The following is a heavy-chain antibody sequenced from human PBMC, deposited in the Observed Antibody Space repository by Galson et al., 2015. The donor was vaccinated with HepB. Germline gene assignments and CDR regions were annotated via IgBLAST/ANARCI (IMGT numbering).Heavy chain of an antibody. D-gene: IGHD1-26*01. Sequence: SLRLSCAASGFTFADYVITWVRQAPGKGLEWVGFIRSKAYSGTTEYAASVKGRFTISRDNYKNIAYLQMNSLRVEDTAMYYCARDLGEWELEKGLNYWGQGTLVTVSS. CDR1: GFTFADYV. CDR2: IRSKAYSGTT. CDR3: ARDLGEWELEKGLNY. V-gene: IGHV3-49*04. J-gene: IGHJ4*02.